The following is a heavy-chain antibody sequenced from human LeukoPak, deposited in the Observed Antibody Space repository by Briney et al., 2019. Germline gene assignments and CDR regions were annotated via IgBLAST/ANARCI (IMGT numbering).Heavy chain of an antibody. CDR2: INPNSGGT. D-gene: IGHD4-11*01. Sequence: GASVKVSCKASGYTFTGYYMHWVRQAPGQGLEWMGWINPNSGGTNYAQKFQGRVTMTRDTSISTAYMELSRLRFDDTAVYYCARDRLDYSKMLGYWGQGTLVTVSS. J-gene: IGHJ4*02. CDR1: GYTFTGYY. CDR3: ARDRLDYSKMLGY. V-gene: IGHV1-2*02.